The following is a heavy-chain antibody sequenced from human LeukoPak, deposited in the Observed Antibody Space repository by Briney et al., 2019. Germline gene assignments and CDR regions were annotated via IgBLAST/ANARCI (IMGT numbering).Heavy chain of an antibody. CDR1: GFTFSSYS. D-gene: IGHD2-2*01. CDR3: ARDGYCSSTSCYPPYYYYYGMDV. V-gene: IGHV3-21*04. J-gene: IGHJ6*02. CDR2: ISSSSSYI. Sequence: GGSLRLSCAASGFTFSSYSMNWVRQAPGKGLEWVSSISSSSSYIYYADSVKGRFTISRDNAKNSLYLQMNSLRAEDTAVYYCARDGYCSSTSCYPPYYYYYGMDVWGQGTTVTVSS.